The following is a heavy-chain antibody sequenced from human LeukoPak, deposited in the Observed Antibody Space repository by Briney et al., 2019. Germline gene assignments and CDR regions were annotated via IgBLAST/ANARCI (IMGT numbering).Heavy chain of an antibody. V-gene: IGHV4-59*12. Sequence: SETLSLTCTVSGGSISSYYWSWIRQPAGKGLEWIGYIYYSGSTNYNPSLKSRVTTSVDTSKNQFSLKLSSVTAADTAVYYCARAVGSGSFQTYYYCTDCWGKGSTVTISS. D-gene: IGHD3-10*01. CDR1: GGSISSYY. CDR3: ARAVGSGSFQTYYYCTDC. CDR2: IYYSGST. J-gene: IGHJ6*03.